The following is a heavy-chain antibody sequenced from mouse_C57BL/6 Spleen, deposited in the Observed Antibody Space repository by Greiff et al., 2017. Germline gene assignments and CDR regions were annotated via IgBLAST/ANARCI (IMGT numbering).Heavy chain of an antibody. V-gene: IGHV1-85*01. J-gene: IGHJ4*01. Sequence: QVQLKQSGPELVKPGASVKLSCKASGYTFTSYGINWVKQRPGQGLEWIGWIYPRGGSTKYDEKFKGKDTLTVDTSSSTAYMELHSLTSDDSAVYFCARLHAMDYWGQGTSLTVSS. CDR1: GYTFTSYG. CDR3: ARLHAMDY. CDR2: IYPRGGST.